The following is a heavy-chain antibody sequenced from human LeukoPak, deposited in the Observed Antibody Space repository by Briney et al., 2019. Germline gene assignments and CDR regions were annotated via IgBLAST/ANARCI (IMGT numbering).Heavy chain of an antibody. CDR1: GFTFSSYW. V-gene: IGHV3-74*01. D-gene: IGHD3-10*01. CDR2: INSDGSST. CDR3: ARDRSGAMVRGIIGN. Sequence: GGSLRLSCAASGFTFSSYWMHWVRQAPGKGLVWVSRINSDGSSTSYADSVKGLFTISRDNAKNTLYLQMNSLRAEDTAVYYCARDRSGAMVRGIIGNWGQGTLVTVSS. J-gene: IGHJ4*02.